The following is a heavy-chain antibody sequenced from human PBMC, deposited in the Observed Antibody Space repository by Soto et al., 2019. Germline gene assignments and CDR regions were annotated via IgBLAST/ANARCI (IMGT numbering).Heavy chain of an antibody. Sequence: EPQLVESGGGLVQPGGSLRLSCAASGFTFSFYTMNWVRQTPGKGLEWLAYISRGGSSIYYADSVKGRFTVSRDNANNALSLQLMSPRLEETAVYYCVREGGDPRGSIVSDYWGQGTLVTVS. CDR1: GFTFSFYT. V-gene: IGHV3-48*01. CDR2: ISRGGSSI. D-gene: IGHD1-26*01. CDR3: VREGGDPRGSIVSDY. J-gene: IGHJ4*02.